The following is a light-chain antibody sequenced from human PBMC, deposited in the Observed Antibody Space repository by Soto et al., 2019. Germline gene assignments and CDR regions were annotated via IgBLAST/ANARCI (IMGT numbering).Light chain of an antibody. CDR2: VAS. V-gene: IGKV1-39*01. CDR3: QQYGSSPQA. Sequence: DIHMTQSPSPLSAFVGDRVTINWRASQSISSYLSWYQQKPGKAPKLLINVASTLQSGVPSRFSGSGSGTDFTLAISSLQPEDFAVYYCQQYGSSPQAFGQGTKVDIK. CDR1: QSISSY. J-gene: IGKJ1*01.